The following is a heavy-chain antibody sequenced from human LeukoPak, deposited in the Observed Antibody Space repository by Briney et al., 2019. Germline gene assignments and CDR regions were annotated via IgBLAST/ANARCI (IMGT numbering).Heavy chain of an antibody. V-gene: IGHV4-34*01. D-gene: IGHD6-13*01. J-gene: IGHJ6*02. CDR1: GGSFSGYY. CDR3: ARNKITLGIAAAYRYYYYGMDV. Sequence: PSETLSLTCAVYGGSFSGYYWSWIRQPPGKGLEWIGEINHSGSTNYNPSLKSRVTISVDTSKNQFSLKLSSVTAADTAVYYCARNKITLGIAAAYRYYYYGMDVWGQGTTVTVSS. CDR2: INHSGST.